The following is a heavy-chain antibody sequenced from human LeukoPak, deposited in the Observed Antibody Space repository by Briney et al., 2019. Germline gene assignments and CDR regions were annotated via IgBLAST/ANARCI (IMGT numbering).Heavy chain of an antibody. D-gene: IGHD6-19*01. CDR3: ASSQPHYSSGSDAFDI. J-gene: IGHJ3*02. CDR2: ISSSSSYI. V-gene: IGHV3-21*01. Sequence: GGSLRLSCAASGFTFSSYSMNWVRQAPGKGLEWVSSISSSSSYIYYADSVKGRFTISRDNAKNSLYLQMNSLRAEDTAVYYCASSQPHYSSGSDAFDIWGQGTMVTVSS. CDR1: GFTFSSYS.